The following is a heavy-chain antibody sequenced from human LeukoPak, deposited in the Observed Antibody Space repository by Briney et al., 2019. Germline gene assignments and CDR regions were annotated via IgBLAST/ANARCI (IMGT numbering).Heavy chain of an antibody. Sequence: GGSLRLSCAASKFTFTNAWMSWVRQAPGKGLEWVGRIKSKTDGETTDYAAPVKGRFTISRDDSKSTLYLQMNSLKTEDTAVYYCTPANAVPLSDYWGQGTLVIVSS. D-gene: IGHD6-19*01. CDR3: TPANAVPLSDY. V-gene: IGHV3-15*01. J-gene: IGHJ4*02. CDR2: IKSKTDGETT. CDR1: KFTFTNAW.